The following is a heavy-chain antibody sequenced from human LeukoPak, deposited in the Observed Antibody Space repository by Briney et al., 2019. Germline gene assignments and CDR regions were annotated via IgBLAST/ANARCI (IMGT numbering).Heavy chain of an antibody. CDR1: GGSISSYY. D-gene: IGHD2-2*02. Sequence: SETLSLTCTVSGGSISSYYWSWIRQPAGKGLEWIGRIYSSGSTNYNPSLRSRVTMSVDTSKNQSSLKLSSVTAADTAVYFCARDHCARTSCYIADAFDIWGQGTMVTVSS. V-gene: IGHV4-4*07. CDR3: ARDHCARTSCYIADAFDI. CDR2: IYSSGST. J-gene: IGHJ3*02.